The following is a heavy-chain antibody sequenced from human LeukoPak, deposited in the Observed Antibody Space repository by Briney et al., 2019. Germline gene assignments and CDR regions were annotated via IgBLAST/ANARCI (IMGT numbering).Heavy chain of an antibody. CDR3: ARDPRDYYDSSGYDAFDI. CDR1: GYTFTSYG. J-gene: IGHJ3*02. CDR2: ISAYNGNT. D-gene: IGHD3-22*01. V-gene: IGHV1-18*01. Sequence: GASVKVSCKASGYTFTSYGISWVRQAPGQGLEWMGWISAYNGNTNYAQKLQGRVTMTTDTSTSTAYMELRSLRSDDTAVYYCARDPRDYYDSSGYDAFDIWGQGTMVTVSS.